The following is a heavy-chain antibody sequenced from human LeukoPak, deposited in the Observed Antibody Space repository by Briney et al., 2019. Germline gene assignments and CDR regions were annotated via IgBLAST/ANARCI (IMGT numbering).Heavy chain of an antibody. CDR1: GFTFSSYS. V-gene: IGHV3-21*01. CDR2: ISSSSSYI. CDR3: AREGIAAAGTNY. D-gene: IGHD6-13*01. J-gene: IGHJ4*02. Sequence: PGGSLRLSCVASGFTFSSYSMNWVRQAPGKGLEWVSSISSSSSYIYYADSVKGRFTISRDNAKNSLYLQMNSLRAEDTAVYYCAREGIAAAGTNYWGQGTLVTVSS.